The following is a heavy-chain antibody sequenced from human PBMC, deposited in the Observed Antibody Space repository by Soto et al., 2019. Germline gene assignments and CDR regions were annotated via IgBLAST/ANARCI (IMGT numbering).Heavy chain of an antibody. D-gene: IGHD3-10*01. CDR1: GFSFSSYG. J-gene: IGHJ4*02. CDR3: AKDPRPVIQMVRGVSEF. V-gene: IGHV3-30*18. Sequence: QVHLVESGGGVVQPGTSLRLSCAASGFSFSSYGMHWVRQAPGKGLEWVAVISYDGSHKFYADAVKGRFSISRDNLQNSLYLQMSSLRDDDTALYYCAKDPRPVIQMVRGVSEFWGQGTLVTVSS. CDR2: ISYDGSHK.